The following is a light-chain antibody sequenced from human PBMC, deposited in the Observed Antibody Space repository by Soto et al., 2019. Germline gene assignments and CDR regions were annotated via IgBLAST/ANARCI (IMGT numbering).Light chain of an antibody. J-gene: IGKJ2*01. Sequence: ESVMAQSPATLSASLGERATLSCRASHTISSYLAWYQHKPGQAPRLLIYGSSIRATGVPARFSGSGSGTDYTLTISSLQSEDFAVYYCQQYDTYFRYTFGQGTKLDIK. V-gene: IGKV3D-15*01. CDR1: HTISSY. CDR3: QQYDTYFRYT. CDR2: GSS.